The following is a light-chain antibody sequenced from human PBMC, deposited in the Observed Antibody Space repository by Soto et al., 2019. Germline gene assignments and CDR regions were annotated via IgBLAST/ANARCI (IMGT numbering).Light chain of an antibody. CDR1: QSVSNY. J-gene: IGKJ1*01. CDR2: VAS. Sequence: EIVLTQSPGTLSLSPGERATLSCRASQSVSNYLAWYKQKPGKAPRLLIYVASSRATGILDRFSGIGSGTDFTLTISRLEPEDFAVYYCQQYGGSPQTFGQGTKVDIK. V-gene: IGKV3-20*01. CDR3: QQYGGSPQT.